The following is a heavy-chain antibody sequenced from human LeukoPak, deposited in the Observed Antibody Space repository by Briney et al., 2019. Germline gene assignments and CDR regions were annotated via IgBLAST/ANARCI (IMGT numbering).Heavy chain of an antibody. J-gene: IGHJ6*03. Sequence: SETLSLTCTVSGGSISSYYWSWIRQPAGKGLEWIGRIYTSGSTNYIPSLKSRVTMSVDTSKNQFSLKLSSVTAADTAVYYCARDVGDFWSGYYTDYYYYMDVWGKGTTVTVSS. CDR3: ARDVGDFWSGYYTDYYYYMDV. V-gene: IGHV4-4*07. D-gene: IGHD3-3*01. CDR1: GGSISSYY. CDR2: IYTSGST.